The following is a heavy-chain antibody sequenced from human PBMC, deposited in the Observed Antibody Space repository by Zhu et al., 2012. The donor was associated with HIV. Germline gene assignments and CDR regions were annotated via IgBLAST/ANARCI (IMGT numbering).Heavy chain of an antibody. Sequence: QVQLQESGPGLVKPSETLSLTCTVSGGSISSTSYYWGWIRQPPGKGLEWIGSIHYSGSTYDSPSLKSRVTISVDTSKNQFSLKLSSVTAADTAVYYCARHVQGGXVAGNRFDPWGQGILVTVSS. CDR1: GGSISSTSYY. V-gene: IGHV4-39*01. CDR3: ARHVQGGXVAGNRFDP. CDR2: IHYSGST. J-gene: IGHJ5*02. D-gene: IGHD6-19*01.